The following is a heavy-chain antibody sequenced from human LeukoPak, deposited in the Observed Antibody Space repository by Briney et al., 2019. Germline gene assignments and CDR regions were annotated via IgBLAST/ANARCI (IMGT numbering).Heavy chain of an antibody. CDR3: ASGLGITGTTRFDY. CDR2: IYYSGST. CDR1: GGSINNYY. D-gene: IGHD1-7*01. J-gene: IGHJ4*02. V-gene: IGHV4-59*01. Sequence: PSETLSLTCTVSGGSINNYYWSWIRQPPGKGLEWIGYIYYSGSTNYNPSLKSRVTISVDTSKNQFSLKLGSVTAADTAVYYCASGLGITGTTRFDYWGQGTLVTVSS.